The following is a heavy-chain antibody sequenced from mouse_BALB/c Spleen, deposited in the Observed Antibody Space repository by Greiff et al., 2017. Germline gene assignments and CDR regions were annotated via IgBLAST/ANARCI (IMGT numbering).Heavy chain of an antibody. D-gene: IGHD2-4*01. V-gene: IGHV1S16*01. CDR1: GYTFTSYY. Sequence: QVQLQQSGAELVKPGASVKLSCKASGYTFTSYYMYWVKQRPGQGLEWIGEINPSNGGTNFNEKFKSKATLTVDKSSSTAYMQLSSLTSEDTAVYYCNYETFAYWGQGTLVTVSA. CDR2: INPSNGGT. CDR3: NYETFAY. J-gene: IGHJ3*01.